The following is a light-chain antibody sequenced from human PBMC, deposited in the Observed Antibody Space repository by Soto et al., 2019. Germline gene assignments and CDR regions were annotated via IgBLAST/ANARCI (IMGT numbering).Light chain of an antibody. Sequence: EIMLAQSPGTLSLSPGERSTLSCKTSQTTGSNFLAWYQQKPGLAPRLLIYDASSRATGISDRFSGSGSGTDFTLTISRLEPEDFAVYYCQQYGSSPSFGGGTKVDI. CDR1: QTTGSNF. J-gene: IGKJ4*01. CDR2: DAS. CDR3: QQYGSSPS. V-gene: IGKV3D-20*01.